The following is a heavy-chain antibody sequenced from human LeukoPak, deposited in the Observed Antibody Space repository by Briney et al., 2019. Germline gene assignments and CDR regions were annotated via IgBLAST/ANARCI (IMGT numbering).Heavy chain of an antibody. V-gene: IGHV3-23*01. CDR1: GFTFSTYA. CDR3: ARGIWFDP. CDR2: INVSADAT. J-gene: IGHJ5*02. Sequence: PGGSLRLSCVGSGFTFSTYAMSWVRQAPGKGLEWVSAINVSADATYDAASVKGRFTISRDDSKNTLHLQMHSLRVDDTAVYYCARGIWFDPWGQGTLVTVSS.